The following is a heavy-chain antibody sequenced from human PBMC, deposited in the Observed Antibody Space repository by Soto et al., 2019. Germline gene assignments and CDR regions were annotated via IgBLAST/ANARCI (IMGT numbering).Heavy chain of an antibody. V-gene: IGHV3-49*04. CDR1: GFTFGSYA. CDR3: TRYYYESSGYYVY. D-gene: IGHD3-22*01. CDR2: IRSEANGGTT. J-gene: IGHJ4*02. Sequence: CTGSGFTFGSYALSWVRQAPGKGLEWVGVIRSEANGGTTDYAASVKGRITISRDDSKSIAYMEINSLQTEDTAVYYCTRYYYESSGYYVYWGQGALVTVSS.